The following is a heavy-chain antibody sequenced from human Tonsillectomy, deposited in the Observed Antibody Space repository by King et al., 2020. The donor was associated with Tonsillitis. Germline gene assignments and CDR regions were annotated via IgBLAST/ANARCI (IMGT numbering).Heavy chain of an antibody. CDR3: AKEETATTFGIGWPEAFDI. J-gene: IGHJ3*02. CDR1: GFTFSSYG. CDR2: ISYDGSNK. Sequence: HVQLVESGGGVVQPGRSLRLSCAASGFTFSSYGMHWVRQAPGKGLEWVAVISYDGSNKYYADSVKGRFTITRDNPKNTLYLQMNSLRAEDTAVYYCAKEETATTFGIGWPEAFDIWGQGTLVTVSS. D-gene: IGHD1-7*01. V-gene: IGHV3-30*18.